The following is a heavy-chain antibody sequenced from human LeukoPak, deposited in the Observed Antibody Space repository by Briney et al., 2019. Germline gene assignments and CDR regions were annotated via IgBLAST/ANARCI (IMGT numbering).Heavy chain of an antibody. CDR3: ARDEDYYDSSGYFDY. CDR1: GFTFSSYA. CDR2: ISGSGGST. V-gene: IGHV3-23*01. J-gene: IGHJ4*02. D-gene: IGHD3-22*01. Sequence: GGSLRLSCAASGFTFSSYAMSWVRQAPGKGLEWVSAISGSGGSTYYADSVKGRFTISRDNSKNTLYLQMNSLRAEDTAVYYCARDEDYYDSSGYFDYWGQGTLVTVSS.